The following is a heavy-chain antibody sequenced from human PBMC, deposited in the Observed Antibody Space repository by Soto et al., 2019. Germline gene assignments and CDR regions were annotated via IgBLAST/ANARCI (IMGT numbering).Heavy chain of an antibody. D-gene: IGHD3-3*01. J-gene: IGHJ3*02. CDR2: IYYSGST. V-gene: IGHV4-59*01. CDR1: GGSISSYY. CDR3: ARGLWSGYLQGSDAFDI. Sequence: SETLSLTCTVSGGSISSYYWSWIRQPPGKGLEWIGYIYYSGSTNYNPSLKSRVTISVDTSKNQFSLKLSSVTAADTAVYYCARGLWSGYLQGSDAFDIWGQGTMVTVSS.